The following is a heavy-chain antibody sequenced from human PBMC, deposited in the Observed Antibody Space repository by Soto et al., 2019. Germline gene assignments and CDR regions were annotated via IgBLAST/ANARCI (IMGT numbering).Heavy chain of an antibody. J-gene: IGHJ6*02. D-gene: IGHD1-1*01. CDR1: GGSISSSSYY. Sequence: SETLSLTCTVSGGSISSSSYYWGWIRQPPGKGLEWIGSIYYSGSTYYNPSLKSRVTISVDTSKNQFSLKLSSVTAADTAVYYCARRNPRVASSYYYYYYGMDVWGQGTTVTVSS. CDR2: IYYSGST. V-gene: IGHV4-39*01. CDR3: ARRNPRVASSYYYYYYGMDV.